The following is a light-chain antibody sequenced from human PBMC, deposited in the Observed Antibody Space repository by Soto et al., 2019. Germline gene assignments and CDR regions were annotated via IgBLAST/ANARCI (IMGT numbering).Light chain of an antibody. CDR1: SGHSSYA. V-gene: IGLV4-69*01. Sequence: QPVLTQSPSASASLGASVKLTCTLSSGHSSYAIAWHQQQPEKGPRYLMNLNSDGSHNKGDGIPARFSGSRFGAERYLTISGLQSEDEADYYCQTWGTPDVFGTGTKVTVL. J-gene: IGLJ1*01. CDR2: LNSDGSH. CDR3: QTWGTPDV.